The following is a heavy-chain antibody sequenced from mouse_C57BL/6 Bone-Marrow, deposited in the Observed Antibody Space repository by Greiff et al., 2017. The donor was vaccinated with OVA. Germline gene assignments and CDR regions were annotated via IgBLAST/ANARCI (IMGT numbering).Heavy chain of an antibody. J-gene: IGHJ3*01. CDR1: GFTFSSYA. CDR2: ISDGGSYT. Sequence: EVNLVESGGGLVKPGGSLKLSCAASGFTFSSYAMSWVRQTPEKRLEWVATISDGGSYTYYPDNVKGRFTISRDNAKNNLYLQMSHLKSEDTAMYYCASPYDYPWFAYWGQGTLVTVSA. D-gene: IGHD2-4*01. CDR3: ASPYDYPWFAY. V-gene: IGHV5-4*03.